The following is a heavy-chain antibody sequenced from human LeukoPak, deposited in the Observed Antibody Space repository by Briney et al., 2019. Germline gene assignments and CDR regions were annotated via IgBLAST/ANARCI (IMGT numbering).Heavy chain of an antibody. CDR1: GDSVSTNSVA. CDR3: ARGRYSGFDL. V-gene: IGHV6-1*01. D-gene: IGHD2-15*01. CDR2: TYYRSKWNN. Sequence: SQTLSLTCAISGDSVSTNSVAWNWIRQSPSRGLKWLGRTYYRSKWNNDYAVSVKSRITINPDTSKNQFSLQLNSVTPDDTALYYCARGRYSGFDLWGQGTMVTVSS. J-gene: IGHJ3*01.